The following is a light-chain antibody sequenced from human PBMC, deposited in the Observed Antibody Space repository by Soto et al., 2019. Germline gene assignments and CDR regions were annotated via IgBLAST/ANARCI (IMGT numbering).Light chain of an antibody. J-gene: IGLJ1*01. CDR1: TGAVTSGHY. CDR3: LLSYSGARPYV. CDR2: DTT. Sequence: QTVVTQEPSLTVSPGGTVTLTCGSSTGAVTSGHYPYYFQQKPGQAPRTLIYDTTNKHSWTPARLSGSLLGGKAALTLSGAQPEDEAAYFCLLSYSGARPYVFGTGTKLTVL. V-gene: IGLV7-46*01.